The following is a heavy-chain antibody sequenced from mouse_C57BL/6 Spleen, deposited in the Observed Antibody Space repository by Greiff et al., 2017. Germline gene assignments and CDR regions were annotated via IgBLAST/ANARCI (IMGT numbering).Heavy chain of an antibody. D-gene: IGHD3-1*01. J-gene: IGHJ4*01. Sequence: DVKLQESGGGLVQSGRSLRLSCATSGFTFSDFYMEWVRQAPGKGLEWIAASRNKANDYTTEYSASVKGRFIVSRDTSQSILYLQMNALRAEDTAIYYCARDDRGLAMDYWGQGTAVTVSS. CDR3: ARDDRGLAMDY. CDR2: SRNKANDYTT. V-gene: IGHV7-1*01. CDR1: GFTFSDFY.